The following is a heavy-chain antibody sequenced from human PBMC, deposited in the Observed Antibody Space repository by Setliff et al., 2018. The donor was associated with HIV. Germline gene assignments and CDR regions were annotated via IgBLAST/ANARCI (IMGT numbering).Heavy chain of an antibody. CDR1: GGSINSTSYY. Sequence: SETLSLTCTVSGGSINSTSYYWGWIRQPPGNGLEWIGSIYHTGSTYYKPSLKSRVTISVDTSKSQFSLKLSSVTAADTALYYCARGSDYIWGNYRFPFDYWGQGTLVTVS. V-gene: IGHV4-39*07. J-gene: IGHJ4*02. CDR3: ARGSDYIWGNYRFPFDY. CDR2: IYHTGST. D-gene: IGHD3-16*02.